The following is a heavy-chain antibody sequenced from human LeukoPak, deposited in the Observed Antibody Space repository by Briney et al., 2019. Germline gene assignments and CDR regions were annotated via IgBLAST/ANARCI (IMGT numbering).Heavy chain of an antibody. CDR2: IYHSGST. Sequence: SETLSLTCAVSGGSISSGGYSWSWIRQPPGKGLEWIGYIYHSGSTYYNPSLKSRVTISVDRSKNQFSLKLSSVTAADTAVYYCARESDDSSGSVDYWGQGTLVTVSS. CDR3: ARESDDSSGSVDY. J-gene: IGHJ4*02. D-gene: IGHD3-22*01. CDR1: GGSISSGGYS. V-gene: IGHV4-30-2*01.